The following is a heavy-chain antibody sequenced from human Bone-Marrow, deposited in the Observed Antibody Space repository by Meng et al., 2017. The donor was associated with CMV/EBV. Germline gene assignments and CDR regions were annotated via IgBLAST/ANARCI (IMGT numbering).Heavy chain of an antibody. CDR1: GGTFSSYA. V-gene: IGHV1-69*05. J-gene: IGHJ6*02. CDR2: IIPIFGTA. CDR3: ARSIGGLYYGMDV. Sequence: SVKVSCKASGGTFSSYAISWVRQAPGQGLEWMGGIIPIFGTANYAQKFQGRVTITTDESTSTAYMELSSLRSEDTAVYYCARSIGGLYYGMDVWGQGTTVTVSS.